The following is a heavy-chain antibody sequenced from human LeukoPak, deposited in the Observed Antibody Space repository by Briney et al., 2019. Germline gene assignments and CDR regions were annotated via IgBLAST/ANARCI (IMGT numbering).Heavy chain of an antibody. CDR2: LLNDGSYK. CDR1: GFTFSNYG. Sequence: GGSLRLSCAASGFTFSNYGMHWVRQAPGKGLEWVAVLLNDGSYKYYAVFVKGRFTISRDNSKNTLYLQVNSLRAEDTAVYYCASIHRDSSGFGGLEYWGQGTLVTVS. D-gene: IGHD3-22*01. J-gene: IGHJ4*02. CDR3: ASIHRDSSGFGGLEY. V-gene: IGHV3-30*03.